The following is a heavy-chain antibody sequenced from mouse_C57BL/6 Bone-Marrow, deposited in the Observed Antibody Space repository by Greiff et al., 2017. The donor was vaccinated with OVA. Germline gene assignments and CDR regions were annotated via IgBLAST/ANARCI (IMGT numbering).Heavy chain of an antibody. CDR1: GFTFSSYA. D-gene: IGHD3-2*02. Sequence: EVKVVESGGGLVKPGGSLKLSCAASGFTFSSYAMSWVRQTPEKRLEWVATISDGGSYTYYPDNVKGRFTIARDNAKNNLYLQMSHLKSEDTAMYYCARDDRTAQAKDYWGQGTTLTVSS. J-gene: IGHJ2*01. CDR3: ARDDRTAQAKDY. CDR2: ISDGGSYT. V-gene: IGHV5-4*01.